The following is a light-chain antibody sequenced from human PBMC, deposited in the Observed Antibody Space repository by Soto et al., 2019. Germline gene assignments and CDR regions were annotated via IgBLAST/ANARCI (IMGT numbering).Light chain of an antibody. J-gene: IGKJ1*01. V-gene: IGKV1-5*01. CDR1: QRVARW. CDR3: QQYDTNWT. CDR2: GAS. Sequence: DIQMTQSPSTLTASVGDRAIITCRASQRVARWLAWYQQKPGKAPKVLISGASNLESGVPSRFSGSGFGTQFTLNISSLQPDDSATYYCQQYDTNWTFGQGTKVEI.